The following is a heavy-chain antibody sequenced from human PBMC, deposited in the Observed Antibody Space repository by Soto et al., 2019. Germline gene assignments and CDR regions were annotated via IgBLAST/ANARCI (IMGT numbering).Heavy chain of an antibody. CDR1: GGSISSRNW. D-gene: IGHD3-22*01. Sequence: QVQLQESGPGLVKPSGTLSLTSAVSGGSISSRNWWCCVRQPAGKRPESIGEIYHSGSTNYNPSLKSRVTISVDKSKNQFSLKLSSVTAADTAVYYCARNSQEGTMIGGFDYWGQGTLVTVSS. CDR2: IYHSGST. V-gene: IGHV4-4*02. CDR3: ARNSQEGTMIGGFDY. J-gene: IGHJ4*02.